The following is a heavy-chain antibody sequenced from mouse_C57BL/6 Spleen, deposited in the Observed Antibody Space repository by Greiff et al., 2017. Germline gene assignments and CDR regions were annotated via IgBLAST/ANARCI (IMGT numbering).Heavy chain of an antibody. J-gene: IGHJ4*01. Sequence: QVQLQQPGTELVKPGASVKLSCKASGYTFTSYWMHWVKQRPGQGLEWIGNINPSNGGTNYNEKFKSKATLTVDKSSSTAYMQLSSLTSEDSAVYDCAKGPYYYGSGYYAMDYWGQGTSVTVSS. D-gene: IGHD1-1*01. CDR1: GYTFTSYW. V-gene: IGHV1-53*01. CDR2: INPSNGGT. CDR3: AKGPYYYGSGYYAMDY.